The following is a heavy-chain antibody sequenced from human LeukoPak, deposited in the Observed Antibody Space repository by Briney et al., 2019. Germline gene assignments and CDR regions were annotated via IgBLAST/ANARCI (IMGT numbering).Heavy chain of an antibody. CDR1: GFTFSSYG. D-gene: IGHD2-15*01. CDR3: AKASVVAATPDY. V-gene: IGHV3-30*18. CDR2: ISYDGSNK. J-gene: IGHJ4*02. Sequence: PGGSLRLSCAASGFTFSSYGMHWVRQAPGKGLEWVAVISYDGSNKYYADSVKGRFTISGDNSKNTLYLQMNSLRAEDTAVYYCAKASVVAATPDYWGQGTLVTVSS.